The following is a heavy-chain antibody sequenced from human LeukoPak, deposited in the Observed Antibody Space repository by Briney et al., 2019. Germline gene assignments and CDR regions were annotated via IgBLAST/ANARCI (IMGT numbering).Heavy chain of an antibody. CDR2: IYYRGST. V-gene: IGHV4-39*01. D-gene: IGHD5-12*01. Sequence: SETLSLTCTVSGGSISSSSYYWGWIRQPPGKGLEWIGSIYYRGSTYYNPSLKSRVTISVDTSKNQFSLKLSSVTAADTAVYYCARRPSGYDAANFDYWGQGTLVTVSS. CDR1: GGSISSSSYY. J-gene: IGHJ4*02. CDR3: ARRPSGYDAANFDY.